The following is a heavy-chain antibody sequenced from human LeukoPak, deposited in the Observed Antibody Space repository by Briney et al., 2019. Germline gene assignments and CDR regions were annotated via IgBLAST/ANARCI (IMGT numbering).Heavy chain of an antibody. CDR1: GFTFSNAW. V-gene: IGHV3-15*01. CDR2: IKSKTDGGTT. CDR3: TTALGCSSTSCYSSAKH. Sequence: PGGSLRLSCAASGFTFSNAWMSWVRQAPGKGLEWVGRIKSKTDGGTTDYAAPVKGRFTISRDDSKNTLYLQMNSLKTEDTAVYYCTTALGCSSTSCYSSAKHWGQGTLVTVSS. D-gene: IGHD2-2*02. J-gene: IGHJ1*01.